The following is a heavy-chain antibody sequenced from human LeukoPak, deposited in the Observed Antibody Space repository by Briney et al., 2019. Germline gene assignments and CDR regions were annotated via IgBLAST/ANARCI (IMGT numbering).Heavy chain of an antibody. CDR2: IYYSGST. CDR1: GGSISSSSYY. D-gene: IGHD6-13*01. Sequence: KPSETLSLTCTVSGGSISSSSYYWGWIRQPPGKGLEWIGSIYYSGSTYYNPSLKSRVTISVDTSKNQFSLKLSSVTAADTAVYYCARHGNRSSWYKARYYYYMDVWGKGTTVTVSS. J-gene: IGHJ6*03. CDR3: ARHGNRSSWYKARYYYYMDV. V-gene: IGHV4-39*01.